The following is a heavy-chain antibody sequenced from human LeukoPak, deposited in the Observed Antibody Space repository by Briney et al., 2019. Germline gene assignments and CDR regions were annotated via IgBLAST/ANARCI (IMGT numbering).Heavy chain of an antibody. CDR3: ARDAYYYDSSGYSVDY. J-gene: IGHJ4*02. CDR2: ISAYNGNT. V-gene: IGHV1-18*01. D-gene: IGHD3-22*01. Sequence: ASVKVSCKASGYTFTSYGISWVRQAPGQGLEWMGWISAYNGNTNYAQKLQGRVTMTTDTSTSTAYMELRSLRSDDTAVYYCARDAYYYDSSGYSVDYWGQGTLVTVSS. CDR1: GYTFTSYG.